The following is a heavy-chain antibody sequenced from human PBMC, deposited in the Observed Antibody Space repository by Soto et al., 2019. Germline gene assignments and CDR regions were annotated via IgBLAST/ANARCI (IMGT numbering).Heavy chain of an antibody. CDR1: GFSLSTSGVG. CDR3: AHSRRGYCISGSCPNWFDP. CDR2: IYWDDDK. J-gene: IGHJ5*02. V-gene: IGHV2-5*02. D-gene: IGHD2-15*01. Sequence: QITLKESGPTLVKPTQTLTLTCTFSGFSLSTSGVGVGWIRQPPGKALEWLALIYWDDDKRYSPSLKSRVTITKDTSKNQVVLTMTNMDPVDTATYSCAHSRRGYCISGSCPNWFDPWGRGTLVTVSS.